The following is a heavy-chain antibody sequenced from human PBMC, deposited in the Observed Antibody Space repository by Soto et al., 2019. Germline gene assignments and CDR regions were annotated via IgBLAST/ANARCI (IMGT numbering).Heavy chain of an antibody. CDR2: IVVGSGNT. J-gene: IGHJ6*02. CDR1: GFTFTSSA. Sequence: ASVKVSCKASGFTFTSSAVQWVRQARGQRLEWIGWIVVGSGNTNYAQKFQERVTITRDMSTSTAYMELSSLRSEDTAVYYCAAPGCSGGSCYDLDYYGMDVWGQGTTVTVSS. CDR3: AAPGCSGGSCYDLDYYGMDV. V-gene: IGHV1-58*01. D-gene: IGHD2-15*01.